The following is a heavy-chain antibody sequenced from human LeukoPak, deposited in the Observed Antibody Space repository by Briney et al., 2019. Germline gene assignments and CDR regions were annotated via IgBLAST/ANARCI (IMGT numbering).Heavy chain of an antibody. CDR3: ASHRFMILELGNWFDP. V-gene: IGHV1-69*01. Sequence: ASVKVSCRASGGTFSSYAISWVRQAPGQGLEWMGGIIPIFGTANYAQKFQGRVTITADESTSTAYMELSSLRSEDTAVYYCASHRFMILELGNWFDPWGQGTLVTVSS. CDR1: GGTFSSYA. CDR2: IIPIFGTA. J-gene: IGHJ5*02. D-gene: IGHD3-22*01.